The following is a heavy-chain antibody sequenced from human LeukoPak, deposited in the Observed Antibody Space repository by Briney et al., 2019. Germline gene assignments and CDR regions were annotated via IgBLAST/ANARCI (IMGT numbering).Heavy chain of an antibody. CDR2: INPNSGGT. V-gene: IGHV1-2*06. CDR1: GYTFTGYY. J-gene: IGHJ4*02. D-gene: IGHD3-10*01. CDR3: ASPSAPGRAFDY. Sequence: ASVKVSCKASGYTFTGYYMHWVRQAPGQGLEWMGRINPNSGGTNYAQKFQGRVTMTRDTSISTAYMELSWLRSDDTAVYYCASPSAPGRAFDYWGQGTLVTVSS.